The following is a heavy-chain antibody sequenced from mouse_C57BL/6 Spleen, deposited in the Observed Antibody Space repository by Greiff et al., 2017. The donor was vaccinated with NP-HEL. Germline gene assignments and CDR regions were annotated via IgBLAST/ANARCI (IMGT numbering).Heavy chain of an antibody. V-gene: IGHV1-54*01. CDR3: ARQTAQATPDY. D-gene: IGHD3-2*02. Sequence: VKVVESGAELVRPGTSVKVSCKASGYAFTNYLIEWVKQRPGQGLEWIGVINPGSGGTNYNEKFKGKATLTADKSSSTAYMQLSSLTSEDSAVYFCARQTAQATPDYWGQGTTLTVSS. CDR2: INPGSGGT. CDR1: GYAFTNYL. J-gene: IGHJ2*01.